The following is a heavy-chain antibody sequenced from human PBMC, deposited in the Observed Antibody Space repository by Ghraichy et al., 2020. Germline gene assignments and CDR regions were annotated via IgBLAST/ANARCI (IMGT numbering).Heavy chain of an antibody. Sequence: ESLNISCTVSGGSISSSGYYWGWIRQPPGKGLEWIGTIYYSGVTYYSPSLKSRVTMSVDSSKNQFSLRLGSVTAADTAMYFCARHVPYSSGWYPFDFWGQGTLVTVSS. CDR1: GGSISSSGYY. CDR3: ARHVPYSSGWYPFDF. CDR2: IYYSGVT. D-gene: IGHD6-19*01. V-gene: IGHV4-39*01. J-gene: IGHJ4*02.